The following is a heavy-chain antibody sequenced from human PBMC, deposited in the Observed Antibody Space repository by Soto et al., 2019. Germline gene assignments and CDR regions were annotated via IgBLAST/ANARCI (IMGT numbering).Heavy chain of an antibody. CDR3: VRGGYFFND. V-gene: IGHV3-7*01. J-gene: IGHJ4*02. CDR1: RFPFSSYW. Sequence: EVQLVDSGGDLVQPGGSLRLSCAASRFPFSSYWMSWVRQAPGKGLEWVANIKPDGSEKYYVDSVKGRFTISRDNAKASLYLQMNSLRAEDTALYFCVRGGYFFNDWGQGTLVTVSS. CDR2: IKPDGSEK. D-gene: IGHD3-22*01.